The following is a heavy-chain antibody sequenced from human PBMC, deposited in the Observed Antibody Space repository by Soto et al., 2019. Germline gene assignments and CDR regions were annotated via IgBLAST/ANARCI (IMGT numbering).Heavy chain of an antibody. V-gene: IGHV1-8*01. Sequence: QVQLVQSGAEVRKPGASVKVSCKASGYTFTSYDINWLRQTTGEGLVWMGWMNPNSDNTIYAPKFQGRVTMTRNTSTNTAYMELRRLTSDDTAVYYCARVKYILDDPEALDSWGQGTLVSVSS. CDR1: GYTFTSYD. J-gene: IGHJ4*02. CDR3: ARVKYILDDPEALDS. D-gene: IGHD6-6*01. CDR2: MNPNSDNT.